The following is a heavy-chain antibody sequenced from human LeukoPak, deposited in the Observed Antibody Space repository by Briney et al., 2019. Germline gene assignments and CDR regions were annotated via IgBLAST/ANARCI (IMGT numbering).Heavy chain of an antibody. CDR3: ARHQWLTSVDY. V-gene: IGHV5-51*01. CDR2: IYPGDSDT. J-gene: IGHJ4*02. D-gene: IGHD6-19*01. Sequence: GESLKISCEGSGYSFTSYWIGWVRQMPGKGLELMVIIYPGDSDTRYSPSFQGKVTISPDKSISTSYLKWSSLKASDTAMYYCARHQWLTSVDYWGQGTLVTVSS. CDR1: GYSFTSYW.